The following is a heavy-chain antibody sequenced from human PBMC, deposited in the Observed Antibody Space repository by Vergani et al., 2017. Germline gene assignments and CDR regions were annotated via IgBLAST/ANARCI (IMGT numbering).Heavy chain of an antibody. CDR3: ARAYCSSTSCQPGYYYYMDV. J-gene: IGHJ6*03. D-gene: IGHD2-2*01. CDR1: GFTFSSYA. Sequence: EVQLLESGGGLVQPGGSLRLSCAASGFTFSSYAMSWVRQAPGKGLEWVSVIYSGGSSTYYADSVKGRFTISRDNSKNTLSLQMNSLRAADTAVYYCARAYCSSTSCQPGYYYYMDVWGKGTTVTVSS. CDR2: IYSGGSST. V-gene: IGHV3-23*03.